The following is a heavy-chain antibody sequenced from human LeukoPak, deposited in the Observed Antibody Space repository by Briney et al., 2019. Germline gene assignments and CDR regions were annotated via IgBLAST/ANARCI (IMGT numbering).Heavy chain of an antibody. J-gene: IGHJ3*02. V-gene: IGHV1-69*05. Sequence: PVASVKVSCKASGGTFSSYAISWVRQAPGQGLEWMGGIIPIFGTANHAQKFQGRVTITTDESTSTAYMELSSLRSEDTAVYYCARGPRPPSYYYDRSGPDAFDIWGQGTMVTVSS. CDR1: GGTFSSYA. CDR3: ARGPRPPSYYYDRSGPDAFDI. D-gene: IGHD3-22*01. CDR2: IIPIFGTA.